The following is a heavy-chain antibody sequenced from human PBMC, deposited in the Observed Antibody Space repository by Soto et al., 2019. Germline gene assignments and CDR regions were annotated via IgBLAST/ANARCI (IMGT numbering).Heavy chain of an antibody. CDR1: GYTFTTYV. V-gene: IGHV1-3*01. Sequence: GASVKVSCKASGYTFTTYVMHWVRQAPGQRLEWMGWINAGNDNTKYSQKFQGRVTITRDTSASTVYMELSSLSSEDTAVYYCARGVGASYYFDYWGQGTLVTVSS. J-gene: IGHJ4*02. CDR3: ARGVGASYYFDY. D-gene: IGHD1-26*01. CDR2: INAGNDNT.